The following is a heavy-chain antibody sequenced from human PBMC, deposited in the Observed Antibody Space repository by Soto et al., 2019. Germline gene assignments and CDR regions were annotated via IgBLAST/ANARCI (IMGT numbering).Heavy chain of an antibody. CDR2: ISGSGGST. J-gene: IGHJ4*02. Sequence: GGSLRLSCAASGFTFSSYAMSWVRQAPGKGLEWVSAISGSGGSTYYADSVKGRFTISRDNSKNTLYLQMNSLRAEDTAVYYGAKTAIGYSSSWYVDYWGQGTLVTVSS. CDR3: AKTAIGYSSSWYVDY. CDR1: GFTFSSYA. V-gene: IGHV3-23*01. D-gene: IGHD6-13*01.